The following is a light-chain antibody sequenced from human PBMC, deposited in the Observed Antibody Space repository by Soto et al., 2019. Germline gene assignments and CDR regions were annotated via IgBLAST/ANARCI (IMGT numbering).Light chain of an antibody. Sequence: DIQMTQSPSSLSASGGDRVTITCRASQSISSYLNWYQQKPGKAPKVLIYTASSLQSGVPSRFRGSGSGTDFTLTISSLQPEDFATYYCQQSYSNTQTFGQGTKVDIK. V-gene: IGKV1-39*01. CDR2: TAS. J-gene: IGKJ1*01. CDR1: QSISSY. CDR3: QQSYSNTQT.